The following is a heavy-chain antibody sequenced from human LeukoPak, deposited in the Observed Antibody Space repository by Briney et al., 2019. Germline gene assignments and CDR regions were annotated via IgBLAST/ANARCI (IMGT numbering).Heavy chain of an antibody. J-gene: IGHJ4*02. Sequence: SETLSLTCTVSGVSISSGDYYWSWIRHPPGKGLEWIGYIYYSGSTYYNPSLKSRVTISVDTSKNQFSLTLSSVTAADTAVYYCARVGDYGGNQNFDYWGQGTLVTVSS. CDR3: ARVGDYGGNQNFDY. D-gene: IGHD4-23*01. CDR2: IYYSGST. CDR1: GVSISSGDYY. V-gene: IGHV4-30-4*01.